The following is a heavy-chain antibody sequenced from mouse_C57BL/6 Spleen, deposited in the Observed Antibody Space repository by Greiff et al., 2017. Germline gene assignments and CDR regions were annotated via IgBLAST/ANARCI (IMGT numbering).Heavy chain of an antibody. CDR3: ARSWDHWYFDV. J-gene: IGHJ1*03. Sequence: VQLQQSGPALVPPGASVPLSCHSSGSSFTGYYMHCVKPSPEKRLEWIGEINPSTGGTTYNQKFKAKATLTVDKSSSTAYMQLKSLTSEDSAVYYCARSWDHWYFDVWGTGTTVTVSS. CDR1: GSSFTGYY. D-gene: IGHD4-1*01. CDR2: INPSTGGT. V-gene: IGHV1-42*01.